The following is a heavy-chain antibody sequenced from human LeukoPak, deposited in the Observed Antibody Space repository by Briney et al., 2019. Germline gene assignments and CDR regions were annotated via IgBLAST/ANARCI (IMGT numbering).Heavy chain of an antibody. CDR2: INPNSGGT. V-gene: IGHV1-2*02. CDR3: ARGHCSGGSCYSILQYSSGWYGIKNWFDP. J-gene: IGHJ5*02. Sequence: GASVKVSCKASGYTFTGYYMHWVRQAPGQGLEWMGWINPNSGGTNYAQKFQGRVTMTRDTSISTAYMELSRLRSEDTAVYYCARGHCSGGSCYSILQYSSGWYGIKNWFDPWGQGTLVTVSS. D-gene: IGHD2-15*01. CDR1: GYTFTGYY.